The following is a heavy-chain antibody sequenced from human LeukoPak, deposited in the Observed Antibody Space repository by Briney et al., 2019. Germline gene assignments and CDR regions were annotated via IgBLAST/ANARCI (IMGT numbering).Heavy chain of an antibody. CDR3: ARAYSSSSYIDY. Sequence: GASVKVSCKASGYTFTSYYIHWVRQAPGQGLEWMGVINPGVGSTNFAQMFQGRVTLTRDTSTSTVYMELSSLRSEDTAIYYCARAYSSSSYIDYRGQGALVTVSS. D-gene: IGHD6-6*01. CDR2: INPGVGST. J-gene: IGHJ4*02. V-gene: IGHV1-46*03. CDR1: GYTFTSYY.